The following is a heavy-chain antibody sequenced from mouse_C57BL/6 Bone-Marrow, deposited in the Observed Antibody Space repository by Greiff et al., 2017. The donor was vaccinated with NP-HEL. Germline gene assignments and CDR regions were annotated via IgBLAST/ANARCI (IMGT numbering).Heavy chain of an antibody. J-gene: IGHJ3*01. CDR1: GYTFTDYY. CDR2: INPYNGGT. Sequence: EVQLQQSGPVLVKPGASVKMSCKASGYTFTDYYMNWVKQSHGKSLEWIGVINPYNGGTSYNQKFKGKATLTVDKSSSTAYMELNSLTSEDSAVYCCARRVDYDYGGFAYWGQGTLVTVSA. CDR3: ARRVDYDYGGFAY. V-gene: IGHV1-19*01. D-gene: IGHD2-4*01.